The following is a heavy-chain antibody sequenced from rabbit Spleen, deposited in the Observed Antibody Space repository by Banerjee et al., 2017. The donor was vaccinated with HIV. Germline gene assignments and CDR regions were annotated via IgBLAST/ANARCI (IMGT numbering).Heavy chain of an antibody. Sequence: QEQLVESGGGLVKPGGSLTLTCTASGFSFSSTYNMCWVRQAPGKGLEWIACIYAGSSDNTYYASWAKGRFTISKASSTTVTLEVTSLTAADTATYSCARNGAGSNYAFNFWGQGTLVTVS. CDR1: GFSFSSTYN. CDR3: ARNGAGSNYAFNF. J-gene: IGHJ3*01. D-gene: IGHD8-1*01. CDR2: IYAGSSDNT. V-gene: IGHV1S45*01.